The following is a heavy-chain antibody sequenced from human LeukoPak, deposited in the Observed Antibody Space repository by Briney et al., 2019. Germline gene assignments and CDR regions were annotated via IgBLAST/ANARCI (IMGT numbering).Heavy chain of an antibody. Sequence: PGGSLRLSCAASGFTFSSYAMSWVRQAPGKGLEWVSVIYGGGTTYYADSVKGRFTISRDDSKNTLYLHMNTLRAEDTAVYYCASDSGRFDYWGQGTLVTVSS. CDR3: ASDSGRFDY. V-gene: IGHV3-66*01. CDR1: GFTFSSYA. CDR2: IYGGGTT. J-gene: IGHJ4*02. D-gene: IGHD1-26*01.